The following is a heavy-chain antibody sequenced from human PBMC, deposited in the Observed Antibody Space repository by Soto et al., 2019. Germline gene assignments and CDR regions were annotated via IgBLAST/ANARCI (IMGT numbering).Heavy chain of an antibody. CDR2: IGTSSSYI. CDR1: GFTFNNYN. CDR3: SGVLSGTPNYYYMDV. Sequence: EVQLVESGGGLVKPGGSLRLSCAASGFTFNNYNMNWVRQAPGKGLEWVSSIGTSSSYIYYADSLKGRFTISRDNAENSLYLQLNSLRAEETAVYYCSGVLSGTPNYYYMDVWGEGTAVTVSS. V-gene: IGHV3-21*01. D-gene: IGHD2-15*01. J-gene: IGHJ6*03.